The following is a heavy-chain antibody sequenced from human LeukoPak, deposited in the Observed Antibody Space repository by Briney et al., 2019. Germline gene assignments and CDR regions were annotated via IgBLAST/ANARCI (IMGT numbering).Heavy chain of an antibody. CDR1: GGTFSSYA. J-gene: IGHJ5*02. CDR3: AIAYCGGDCYSGGNWFDP. D-gene: IGHD2-21*02. Sequence: SVKVSCKASGGTFSSYAISWVRQAPGQGLEWMGRIIPIFGTANYARKFQGRVTITTDESTSTAYMELSSLRSEDTAVYYCAIAYCGGDCYSGGNWFDPWGQGTLVTVSS. CDR2: IIPIFGTA. V-gene: IGHV1-69*05.